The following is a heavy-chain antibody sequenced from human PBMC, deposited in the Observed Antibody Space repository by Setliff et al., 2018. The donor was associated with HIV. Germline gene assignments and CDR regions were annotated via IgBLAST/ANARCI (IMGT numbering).Heavy chain of an antibody. V-gene: IGHV4-4*09. J-gene: IGHJ4*02. CDR3: ARATRTIFGVVYFDY. Sequence: LPETLSLTCTVSGGSSNSYYWSWIRQPPGKGLEWIGYIYTSGGTNYNPSLKSRVTISVDTSENQFSLKLNSVTAADTAVYYCARATRTIFGVVYFDYWGQGTLVTVSS. CDR1: GGSSNSYY. D-gene: IGHD3-3*01. CDR2: IYTSGGT.